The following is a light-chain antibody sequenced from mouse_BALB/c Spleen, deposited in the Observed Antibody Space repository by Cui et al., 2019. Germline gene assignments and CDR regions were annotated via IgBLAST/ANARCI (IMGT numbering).Light chain of an antibody. CDR2: NAT. Sequence: DIEMNQSPASLSVSVGESVTITCRSSGSIDNYLAWYQQKQGNSPQLLVYNATTLADGVPSRFSGSGSGTQYSLKINSLQPEDFGSYYCQHFWSTLWTFGGGTKLEIK. J-gene: IGKJ1*01. V-gene: IGKV12-41*01. CDR3: QHFWSTLWT. CDR1: GSIDNY.